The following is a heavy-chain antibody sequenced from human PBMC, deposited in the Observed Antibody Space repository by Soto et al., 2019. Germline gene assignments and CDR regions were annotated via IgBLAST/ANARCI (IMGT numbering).Heavy chain of an antibody. CDR3: AKDVNYDMLAGYYYY. J-gene: IGHJ4*01. CDR2: IRGRGGTT. Sequence: PGGSLRLSCAASGVHLSNYGMTWVRQAPGKGLQWVSTIRGRGGTTYYADSVKGRFTISRDDSRNTLYLQMNSLRVEDTAVYFCAKDVNYDMLAGYYYYWGHGTLVTVSS. D-gene: IGHD3-9*01. V-gene: IGHV3-23*01. CDR1: GVHLSNYG.